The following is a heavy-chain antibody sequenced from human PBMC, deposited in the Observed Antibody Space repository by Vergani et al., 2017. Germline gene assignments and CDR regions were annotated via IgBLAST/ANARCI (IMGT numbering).Heavy chain of an antibody. CDR3: AREVGGYCSGGSCYGYYYYYMDV. CDR1: GFTFSSYS. J-gene: IGHJ6*03. CDR2: ISSSSSTI. V-gene: IGHV3-48*04. Sequence: VQLVESGGGVVQPGRSLRLSCAASGFTFSSYSMNWVRQAPGKGLEWVSYISSSSSTIYYADSVKGRFTISRDNAKNSLYLQMNSLRAEDTAVYYCAREVGGYCSGGSCYGYYYYYMDVWGKGTTVTVSS. D-gene: IGHD2-15*01.